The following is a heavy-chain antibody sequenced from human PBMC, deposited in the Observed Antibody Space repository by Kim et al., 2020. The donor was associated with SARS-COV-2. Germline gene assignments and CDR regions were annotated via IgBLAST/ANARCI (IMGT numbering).Heavy chain of an antibody. J-gene: IGHJ4*02. CDR3: AKDFYDSSAYQPAY. V-gene: IGHV3-9*01. D-gene: IGHD3-22*01. Sequence: AHSVNGRLTNSRDNAKNSLYLQMNSLRAEDTALYYCAKDFYDSSAYQPAYWGQGTLVTVSS.